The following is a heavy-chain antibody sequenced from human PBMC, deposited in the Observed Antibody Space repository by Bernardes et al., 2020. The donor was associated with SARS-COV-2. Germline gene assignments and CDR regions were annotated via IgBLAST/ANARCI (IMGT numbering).Heavy chain of an antibody. CDR3: ATSTPVLCSSTSCLHYYYYYGMDV. CDR2: FDPDDGET. J-gene: IGHJ6*02. Sequence: ASVKVSCKVSGYTLTELSMHWVRQAPGKGLEWMGGFDPDDGETIYAQKFQGRVTMTEDTSTDTAYMELSSLRSEDTAVYYCATSTPVLCSSTSCLHYYYYYGMDVWGQGTTVTVSS. V-gene: IGHV1-24*01. D-gene: IGHD2-2*01. CDR1: GYTLTELS.